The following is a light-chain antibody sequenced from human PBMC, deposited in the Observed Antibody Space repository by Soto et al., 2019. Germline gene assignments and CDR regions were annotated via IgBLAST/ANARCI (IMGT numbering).Light chain of an antibody. V-gene: IGKV3D-15*01. J-gene: IGKJ4*01. Sequence: EIVMTQSPATLSVSPGDRATLSCRASQSVDNALAWYQQKPGQPPRLLIYDASTRATGIPARFSGSQSGTEFTLTISSLLSEDFAVYSCQQYNNWPLTFGGGTKVDI. CDR2: DAS. CDR3: QQYNNWPLT. CDR1: QSVDNA.